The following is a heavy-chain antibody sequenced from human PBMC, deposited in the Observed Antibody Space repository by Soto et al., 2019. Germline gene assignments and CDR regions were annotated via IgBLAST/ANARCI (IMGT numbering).Heavy chain of an antibody. CDR3: ARYFDDAFYI. D-gene: IGHD3-9*01. V-gene: IGHV4-59*08. CDR2: IYYSGST. J-gene: IGHJ3*02. Sequence: PSETLSLTCTVSGGSISSYYWSWIRQPPGKGLEWIGYIYYSGSTNYNPSLKSRVTISVDTSKNQFSLKLSSVTAADTAVYYCARYFDDAFYIWGQGTMVTVSS. CDR1: GGSISSYY.